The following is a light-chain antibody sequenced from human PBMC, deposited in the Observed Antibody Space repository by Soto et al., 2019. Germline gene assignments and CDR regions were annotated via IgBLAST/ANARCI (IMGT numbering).Light chain of an antibody. CDR1: QSVSRNY. CDR2: GAS. V-gene: IGKV3-20*01. J-gene: IGKJ1*01. CDR3: QQYDSSPLT. Sequence: EIVLTQSPGTLSLSPGDRATLSCRASQSVSRNYLAWYQQKPGQAPRLLIYGASSKATGIPDKFSGGGSGTDFTLTISRLEPEDFAVYYCQQYDSSPLTFGQGTKVEIK.